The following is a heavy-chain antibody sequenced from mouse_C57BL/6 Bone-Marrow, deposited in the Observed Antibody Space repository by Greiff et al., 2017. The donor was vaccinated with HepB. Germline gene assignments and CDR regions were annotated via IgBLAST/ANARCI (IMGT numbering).Heavy chain of an antibody. V-gene: IGHV1-64*01. CDR2: IHPNSGST. J-gene: IGHJ2*01. Sequence: QVQLQQPGAELVKPGASVKLSCKASGYTFTSYWMHWVKQRPGQGLEWIGMIHPNSGSTNYNEKFKSKATLTVDKSSSTAYMQLSSLTSEDSAVYYCARSGDGYYWYYFDYWGQGTTLTVSS. D-gene: IGHD2-3*01. CDR1: GYTFTSYW. CDR3: ARSGDGYYWYYFDY.